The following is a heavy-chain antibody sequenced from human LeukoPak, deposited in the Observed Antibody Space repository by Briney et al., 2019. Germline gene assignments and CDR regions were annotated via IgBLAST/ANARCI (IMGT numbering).Heavy chain of an antibody. CDR1: GFTFSSYA. J-gene: IGHJ6*02. CDR2: IGDIVGST. CDR3: AKGVVPYYYHAMDV. Sequence: PGGSLRLSCAASGFTFSSYAMTWVRQAPGKGLEWVSGIGDIVGSTVYADSVKGRFTISRDNSKNTLYLQMNSLRAEDTAVYYCAKGVVPYYYHAMDVWAKGPRSPSP. D-gene: IGHD2-15*01. V-gene: IGHV3-23*01.